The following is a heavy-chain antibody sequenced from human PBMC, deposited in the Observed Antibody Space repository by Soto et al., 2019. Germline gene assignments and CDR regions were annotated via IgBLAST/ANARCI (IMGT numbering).Heavy chain of an antibody. V-gene: IGHV3-53*01. D-gene: IGHD2-2*01. CDR2: IYSGGST. J-gene: IGHJ6*02. Sequence: GSXKLSGAASGFTVSINYMSCFRQAPGKGLEWVSVIYSGGSTYYADSVKGRFTISRDNSKNTLYLQMNSLRAEDTAVYYCARDLRYCSSTSCYHGMDVWGQGTTVTVSS. CDR1: GFTVSINY. CDR3: ARDLRYCSSTSCYHGMDV.